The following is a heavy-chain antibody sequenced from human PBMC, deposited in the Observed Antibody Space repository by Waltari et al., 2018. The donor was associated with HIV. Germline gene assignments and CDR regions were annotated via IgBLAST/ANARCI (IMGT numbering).Heavy chain of an antibody. Sequence: QVHLVQSGAEVKKPGASVKVSCKASGYTFTSYYPNWVRQAPGLGLEWMGIINPSGGTTSYAQKFQGRVTMTRDTSTSTVYMELSSLRSEDTAVYYCARSYSSSWYSDEYFQYWGQGTLVTVSS. V-gene: IGHV1-46*01. CDR3: ARSYSSSWYSDEYFQY. CDR1: GYTFTSYY. J-gene: IGHJ1*01. CDR2: INPSGGTT. D-gene: IGHD6-13*01.